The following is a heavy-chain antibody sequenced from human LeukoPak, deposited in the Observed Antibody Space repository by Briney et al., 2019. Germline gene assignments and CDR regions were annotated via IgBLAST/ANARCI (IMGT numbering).Heavy chain of an antibody. CDR2: ISSSGSTI. D-gene: IGHD3-10*01. Sequence: PGGSLRLYCAAFGFTFSSYEMNWDRQAPGKGLEWVSYISSSGSTIYYADSVKGRFTISRDNAKNSLYLQMNSLRAEDTAVYYCARGKDEYYGSGSYSYFDYWGQGTLVTVSS. CDR1: GFTFSSYE. CDR3: ARGKDEYYGSGSYSYFDY. J-gene: IGHJ4*02. V-gene: IGHV3-48*03.